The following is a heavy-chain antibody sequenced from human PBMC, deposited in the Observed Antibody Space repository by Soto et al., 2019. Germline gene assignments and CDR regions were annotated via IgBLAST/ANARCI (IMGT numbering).Heavy chain of an antibody. Sequence: ASVKVSCKASGFTFTSSAVQWVRQARGQRLEWIGWIVVGSGNTNYAQKFQERVTITRDMSTSTAYMELGSLRSEDTAVYYCAAGTNHYDTQGPGFDYRGKGTSVTV. V-gene: IGHV1-58*01. CDR1: GFTFTSSA. D-gene: IGHD3-22*01. CDR2: IVVGSGNT. CDR3: AAGTNHYDTQGPGFDY. J-gene: IGHJ4*02.